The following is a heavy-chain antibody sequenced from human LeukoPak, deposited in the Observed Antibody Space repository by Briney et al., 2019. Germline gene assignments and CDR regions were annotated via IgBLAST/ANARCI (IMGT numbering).Heavy chain of an antibody. Sequence: PGGSLRLSCAASGFTFSSYWMHWVRQAPGKGLVWVSRTNSDGSSTSYADSVKGRFTISRDNAKNTLYLQMNSLRAEDTAVYYCARGDTMTTDYWGQGTLVTVSS. D-gene: IGHD3-22*01. J-gene: IGHJ4*02. CDR1: GFTFSSYW. CDR3: ARGDTMTTDY. V-gene: IGHV3-74*01. CDR2: TNSDGSST.